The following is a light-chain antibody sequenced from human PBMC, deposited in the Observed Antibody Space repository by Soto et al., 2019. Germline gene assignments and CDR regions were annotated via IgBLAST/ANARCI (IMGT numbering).Light chain of an antibody. Sequence: DIVMTQSPDSLAVSLGERATINCKSSQSVFNSSNNKNYLAWYQQKPGQPPKLLIYWASTRESGVPDRFSGSGCGTDFTLTISSLQAEDVAVYYCQQDYRPWTFGQGTKVEIK. CDR2: WAS. V-gene: IGKV4-1*01. CDR3: QQDYRPWT. J-gene: IGKJ1*01. CDR1: QSVFNSSNNKNY.